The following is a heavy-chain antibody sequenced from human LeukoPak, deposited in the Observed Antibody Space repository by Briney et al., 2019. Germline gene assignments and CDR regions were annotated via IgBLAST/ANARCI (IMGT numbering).Heavy chain of an antibody. J-gene: IGHJ4*02. CDR1: EFTFSRYW. Sequence: GGSLRLSCVDSEFTFSRYWMHWVRQAPGEGLVWVSRINIDGSTTNYADSVKGRFTISRGNAKNTLYLQMNSLRVEDTAVYYCARDLAGSRDKWGQGTLVTVSS. CDR3: ARDLAGSRDK. CDR2: INIDGSTT. D-gene: IGHD2-15*01. V-gene: IGHV3-74*01.